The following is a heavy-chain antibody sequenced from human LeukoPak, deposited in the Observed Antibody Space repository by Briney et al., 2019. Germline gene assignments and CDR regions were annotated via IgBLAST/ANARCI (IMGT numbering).Heavy chain of an antibody. Sequence: GGSLRLSCAASGFTFSSYVMSWVRQAPGKGLEWVSSISGSGDNTYYADSVKDRFSISRDNSKTTVSLQMNSLRAEDTAVYYCAKGRGNAVTSAANYWGQGTLVTVSS. V-gene: IGHV3-23*01. CDR2: ISGSGDNT. J-gene: IGHJ4*02. CDR3: AKGRGNAVTSAANY. CDR1: GFTFSSYV. D-gene: IGHD4-17*01.